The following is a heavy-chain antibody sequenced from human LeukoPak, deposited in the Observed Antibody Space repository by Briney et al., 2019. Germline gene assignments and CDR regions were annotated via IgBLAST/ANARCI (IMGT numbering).Heavy chain of an antibody. V-gene: IGHV4-61*08. D-gene: IGHD2-21*02. Sequence: PSETLSLTCTVSGGSISSGGYYWSWIRQPPGKGLEWIGYIYYSGSTNYNPSLKSRVTISVDTSKNQFSLKLSSVTAADTAVYYCARETGGGDFDWYFDLWGRGTLVTVSS. CDR1: GGSISSGGYY. CDR2: IYYSGST. CDR3: ARETGGGDFDWYFDL. J-gene: IGHJ2*01.